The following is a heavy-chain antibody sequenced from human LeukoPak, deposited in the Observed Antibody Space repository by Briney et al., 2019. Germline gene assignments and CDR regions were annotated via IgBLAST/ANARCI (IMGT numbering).Heavy chain of an antibody. J-gene: IGHJ4*02. V-gene: IGHV3-30*03. CDR3: AARGFRCQPATAGNPLDC. CDR2: ISYDGTKK. CDR1: GFTFRSYD. Sequence: GGSLRLSCGVSGFTFRSYDMHWVRQAPGKGLEWVAVISYDGTKKNYADPVKGRFTISRDNSKNTLYLQMNSLRTEDTAVYYCAARGFRCQPATAGNPLDCWGQGVLVTVSS. D-gene: IGHD1-14*01.